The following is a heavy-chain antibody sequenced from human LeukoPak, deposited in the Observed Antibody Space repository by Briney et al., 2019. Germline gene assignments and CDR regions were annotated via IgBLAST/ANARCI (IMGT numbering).Heavy chain of an antibody. CDR2: ISGSGGST. Sequence: GGSLRLSCAASGFTFSSYAMSWFRQAPGKGLEWVSAISGSGGSTYYADSVKGRFTISRDNSKNTLYLQMNSLRAEDTAVYYCAKGISPPLTMVRGVIINYYYYGMDVWGQGTTVTVSS. J-gene: IGHJ6*02. V-gene: IGHV3-23*01. D-gene: IGHD3-10*01. CDR1: GFTFSSYA. CDR3: AKGISPPLTMVRGVIINYYYYGMDV.